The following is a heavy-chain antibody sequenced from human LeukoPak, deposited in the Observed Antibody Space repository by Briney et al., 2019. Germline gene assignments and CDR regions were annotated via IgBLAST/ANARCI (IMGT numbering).Heavy chain of an antibody. CDR3: AKDAGGRWPLYYFDC. J-gene: IGHJ4*02. V-gene: IGHV3-9*01. CDR1: GFSFSSYA. D-gene: IGHD2-21*02. CDR2: ISWNTGTI. Sequence: GGSLRLSCAASGFSFSSYAMHWVRQVPGKGLEWVSGISWNTGTIGYADSVKGRFTISRDNAKNSLYLQMNSLRVEDTALYYCAKDAGGRWPLYYFDCWGQGTLVTVSS.